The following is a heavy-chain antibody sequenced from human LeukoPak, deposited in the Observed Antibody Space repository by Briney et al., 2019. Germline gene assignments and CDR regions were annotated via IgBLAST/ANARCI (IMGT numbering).Heavy chain of an antibody. Sequence: SETLSLTCAVYGESFSTYYWSWIRQPPGKGLEWIGYISNTGDTNCNPSLESRVAISLDTSKNQFSLQLRSVTASDTAVYFCARYSGGWPYYFDFWGPGALVTVSS. CDR3: ARYSGGWPYYFDF. D-gene: IGHD6-19*01. CDR2: ISNTGDT. V-gene: IGHV4-4*08. J-gene: IGHJ4*02. CDR1: GESFSTYY.